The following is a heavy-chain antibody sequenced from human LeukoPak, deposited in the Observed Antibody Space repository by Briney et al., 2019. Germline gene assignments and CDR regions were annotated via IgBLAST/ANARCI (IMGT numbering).Heavy chain of an antibody. CDR2: IYHSGST. V-gene: IGHV4-4*02. CDR1: GGSISSSNW. D-gene: IGHD3-22*01. J-gene: IGHJ4*02. CDR3: ARLQRVGNSGYYFDY. Sequence: SETLSLTCAVSGGSISSSNWWSWVRQPPGKGLEWIGEIYHSGSTNYNPSLKSRVTISVDKSKNQFSLKLSSVTAADTAVYYCARLQRVGNSGYYFDYWGQGALVTVSS.